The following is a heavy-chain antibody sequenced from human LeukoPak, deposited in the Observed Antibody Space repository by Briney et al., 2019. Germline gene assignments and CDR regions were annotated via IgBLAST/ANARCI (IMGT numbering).Heavy chain of an antibody. J-gene: IGHJ4*02. V-gene: IGHV2-5*02. Sequence: SGPTLVNPTQTLTLTCTFSGFSLSTRGVGVGWIRQPPGKALEWLALVYWDDDKCYSPSLKSRLTITKDTSKNQVVLTMTTMDPVDTATYYCAHATYYYDSSGYLLFDYWGQGTLVTVSS. D-gene: IGHD3-22*01. CDR2: VYWDDDK. CDR3: AHATYYYDSSGYLLFDY. CDR1: GFSLSTRGVG.